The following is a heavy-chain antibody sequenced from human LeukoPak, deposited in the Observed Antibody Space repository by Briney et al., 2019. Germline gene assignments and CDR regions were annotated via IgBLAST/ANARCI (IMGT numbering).Heavy chain of an antibody. Sequence: PGGSLRLSCAASGFTFSSYEMNWVRQAPGKGLEWVSYVSTSGVTIYYADSVKGRFTISRDNAKNSLYLQMNSLRAEDTAVYYCARVPPRPYYDFWSSHYYMDVWGKGTTVTVSS. D-gene: IGHD3-3*01. CDR1: GFTFSSYE. CDR2: VSTSGVTI. J-gene: IGHJ6*03. V-gene: IGHV3-48*03. CDR3: ARVPPRPYYDFWSSHYYMDV.